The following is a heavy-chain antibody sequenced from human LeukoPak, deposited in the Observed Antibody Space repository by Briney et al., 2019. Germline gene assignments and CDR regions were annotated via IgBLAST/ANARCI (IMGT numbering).Heavy chain of an antibody. CDR1: GFTVSSDY. Sequence: PGGSLRLSCAVSGFTVSSDYISWVRQAPGKGLEWVSVIYSGGSTNYADSVRARLTISRDNSKNTVYLQMNSLRVEDTAVYYCARATLDNWGQGTLVTVSS. V-gene: IGHV3-53*01. CDR3: ARATLDN. CDR2: IYSGGST. J-gene: IGHJ4*02.